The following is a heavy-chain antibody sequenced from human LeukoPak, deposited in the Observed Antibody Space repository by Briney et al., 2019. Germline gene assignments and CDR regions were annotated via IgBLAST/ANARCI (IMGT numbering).Heavy chain of an antibody. J-gene: IGHJ4*02. D-gene: IGHD3-22*01. Sequence: ASVKVSCKGSGYTFTKYAISWVRQAPGQGLEYMGWIDTNTGNPTYAQGFTGRFVLSLDTSVSTAYLQISSQKAEDSAIYFCANCYDSSGFFAYWGQGTLVTVSS. CDR2: IDTNTGNP. V-gene: IGHV7-4-1*02. CDR1: GYTFTKYA. CDR3: ANCYDSSGFFAY.